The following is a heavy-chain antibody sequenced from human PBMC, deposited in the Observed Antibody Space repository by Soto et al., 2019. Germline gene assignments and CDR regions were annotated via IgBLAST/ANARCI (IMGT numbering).Heavy chain of an antibody. CDR2: IIPIFGTA. Sequence: QVQLVQSGAEVKKPGSSVKVSCKASGGTFSSYAISWVRQAPGQGLEWMGGIIPIFGTANYAQKFQGRVTITADESTITANMELSSLRSEDTAVYYCARELSYGDLGYYYYSGMDVWGQGTTVTVSS. CDR3: ARELSYGDLGYYYYSGMDV. J-gene: IGHJ6*02. V-gene: IGHV1-69*12. CDR1: GGTFSSYA. D-gene: IGHD4-17*01.